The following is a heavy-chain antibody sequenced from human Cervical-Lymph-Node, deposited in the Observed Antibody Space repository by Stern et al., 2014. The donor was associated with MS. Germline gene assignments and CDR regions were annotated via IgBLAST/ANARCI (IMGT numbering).Heavy chain of an antibody. J-gene: IGHJ6*02. CDR3: AKYPRKDIVVVVAATNYYYGMDV. Sequence: EVQLVESGGGLVQPGGSLRLSCAASGFTFSSYAMSWVRQAPGKGLEWVSAISGSGGSTYYADSVKGRFTISRDNSKNTLYLQMNSLRAEDTAVYYCAKYPRKDIVVVVAATNYYYGMDVWGQGTTVTVSS. CDR2: ISGSGGST. V-gene: IGHV3-23*04. D-gene: IGHD2-15*01. CDR1: GFTFSSYA.